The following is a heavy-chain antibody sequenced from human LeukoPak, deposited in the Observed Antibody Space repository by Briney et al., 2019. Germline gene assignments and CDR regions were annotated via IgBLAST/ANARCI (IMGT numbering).Heavy chain of an antibody. V-gene: IGHV3-23*01. J-gene: IGHJ4*02. CDR1: GITLSNYG. D-gene: IGHD3-22*01. CDR2: ISDSGGST. CDR3: AKRGVVIRVILVGFHKEAYYFDS. Sequence: PGGSLTLSCAVSGITLSNYGMSWVRQAPGKGLEWVAGISDSGGSTNYADSVKGQFTISRDNPKNTLYLQMNSLRAEDTAVYFCAKRGVVIRVILVGFHKEAYYFDSWGQGALVTVSS.